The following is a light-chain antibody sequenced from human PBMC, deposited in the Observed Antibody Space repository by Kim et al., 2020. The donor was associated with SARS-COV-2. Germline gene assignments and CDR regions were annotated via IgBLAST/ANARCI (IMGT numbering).Light chain of an antibody. V-gene: IGLV2-23*01. CDR1: SSDVGSYNL. CDR2: EGS. Sequence: GQSLTISCTGTSSDVGSYNLVSWYQHHPAKATLLLFYEGSRRPSGVSIRFSGSKSGNAASQTISGLQAEDDADYYCCSYILTNALVFGGGTQLTVL. J-gene: IGLJ2*01. CDR3: CSYILTNALV.